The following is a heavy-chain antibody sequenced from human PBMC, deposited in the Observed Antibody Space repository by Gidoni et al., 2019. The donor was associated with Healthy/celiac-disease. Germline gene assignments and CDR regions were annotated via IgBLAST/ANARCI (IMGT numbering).Heavy chain of an antibody. V-gene: IGHV3-48*02. CDR3: ARGNIVAYYFDY. Sequence: EVQLVESGGGLVQPGGSMRLSCAASGFTFSSYSMNWVRQAPGKGLEWVSYISRSSSTIYYADSVKGRFTISRDNAKNSLYLQMNSLRDEDTAVYYCARGNIVAYYFDYWGQGTLVTVSS. J-gene: IGHJ4*02. CDR2: ISRSSSTI. D-gene: IGHD5-12*01. CDR1: GFTFSSYS.